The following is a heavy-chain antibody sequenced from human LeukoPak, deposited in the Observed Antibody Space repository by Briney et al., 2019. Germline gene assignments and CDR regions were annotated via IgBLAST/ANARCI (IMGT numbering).Heavy chain of an antibody. V-gene: IGHV5-51*01. CDR1: GYSFTTYW. CDR2: IYPGDSDN. J-gene: IGHJ4*02. CDR3: ARRQCCSSFSCPPDY. Sequence: GESLKISCRGSGYSFTTYWIGWVRQMPRKRLEWMWIIYPGDSDNRSTPYFQGHVTMSADKTINTAYLQWSSLRASDAAMYYCARRQCCSSFSCPPDYWGQGTLVTVSP. D-gene: IGHD2-2*01.